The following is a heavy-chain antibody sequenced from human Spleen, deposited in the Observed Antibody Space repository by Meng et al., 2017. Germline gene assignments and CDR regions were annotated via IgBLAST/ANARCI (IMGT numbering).Heavy chain of an antibody. CDR3: AKVGTVTTQLRPLDD. CDR2: ISGSGGST. Sequence: GESLKISCAASAFTFSSYAMSWVRQAPGKGLEWVSAISGSGGSTYYADSVKGRFTISSDNSMNTLNLQTNSQRAEDTAVYYCAKVGTVTTQLRPLDDWGQGTPVTVSS. D-gene: IGHD4-17*01. V-gene: IGHV3-23*01. J-gene: IGHJ4*01. CDR1: AFTFSSYA.